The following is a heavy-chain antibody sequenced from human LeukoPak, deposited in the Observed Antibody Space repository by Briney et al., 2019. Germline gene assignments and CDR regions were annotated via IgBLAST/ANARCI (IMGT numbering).Heavy chain of an antibody. CDR1: GHTLTELS. V-gene: IGHV1-24*01. CDR2: FDPEDGET. Sequence: ASVKVSCKVSGHTLTELSMHWVRQAPGKGLEWMGGFDPEDGETIYAQKFQGRVTMTEDTSTDTAYMELSSLRSEDTAVYYCARGYCSSTSCYGHNWFDPWGQGTLVTVSS. J-gene: IGHJ5*02. CDR3: ARGYCSSTSCYGHNWFDP. D-gene: IGHD2-2*01.